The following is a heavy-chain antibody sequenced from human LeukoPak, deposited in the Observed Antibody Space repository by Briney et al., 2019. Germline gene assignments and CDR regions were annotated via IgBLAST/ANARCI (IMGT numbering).Heavy chain of an antibody. V-gene: IGHV4-59*01. CDR1: GGSISSYY. CDR2: IYYSGSN. D-gene: IGHD3-22*01. J-gene: IGHJ4*02. CDR3: ARAGGARITMIVVVDYFDY. Sequence: KPSETLSLTCTVSGGSISSYYWSWIRQPPGKGLEWIGYIYYSGSNTYNPSLKSRVTISVDTSKNQFSLKLSSVTAADTAVCYCARAGGARITMIVVVDYFDYWGEGTLVTVSS.